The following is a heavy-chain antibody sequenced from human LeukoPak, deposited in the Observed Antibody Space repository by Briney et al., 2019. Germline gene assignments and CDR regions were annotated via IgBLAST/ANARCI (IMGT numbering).Heavy chain of an antibody. V-gene: IGHV1-2*02. J-gene: IGHJ4*02. CDR1: GYTFTGYY. CDR3: AVSYSGGSIFDY. Sequence: ASVKVSCKASGYTFTGYYIHWVRQAPGQGLEWMGWINPNSGSTGYAQKSQGRVTMTRDTSISIAYMELTSLRSDDTAIYYCAVSYSGGSIFDYWGQGTLVTVSS. CDR2: INPNSGST. D-gene: IGHD6-19*01.